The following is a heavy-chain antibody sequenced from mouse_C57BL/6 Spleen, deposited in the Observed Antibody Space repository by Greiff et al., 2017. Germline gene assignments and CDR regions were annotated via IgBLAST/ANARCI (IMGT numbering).Heavy chain of an antibody. CDR1: GYAFSSSW. V-gene: IGHV1-82*01. CDR2: IYPGDGDT. CDR3: ARGLYSNYMDY. D-gene: IGHD2-5*01. Sequence: QVQLQQSGPELVKPGASVKISCKASGYAFSSSWMNWVKQRPGKGLEWIGRIYPGDGDTNYNGKFKGKATLTADKSSSTAYMQLSSLTSEDSAVYFCARGLYSNYMDYWGQGTSVTVSS. J-gene: IGHJ4*01.